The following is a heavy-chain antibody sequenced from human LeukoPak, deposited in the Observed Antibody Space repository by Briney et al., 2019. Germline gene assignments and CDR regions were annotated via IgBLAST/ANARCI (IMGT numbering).Heavy chain of an antibody. CDR2: LSSSRGST. CDR1: GFTFDDYT. CDR3: AKSQWLTHTFDS. Sequence: GGSLRLSCAASGFTFDDYTMYWIRQAPGKGLEWVSLLSSSRGSTNYADSVQGRFIISRDNSMNSLYLQMNSLRVEDTAVYYCAKSQWLTHTFDSWGQGTLVIVSS. V-gene: IGHV3-23*01. D-gene: IGHD6-19*01. J-gene: IGHJ4*02.